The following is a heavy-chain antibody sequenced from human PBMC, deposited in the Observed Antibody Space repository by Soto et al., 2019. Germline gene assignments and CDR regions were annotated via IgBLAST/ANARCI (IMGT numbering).Heavy chain of an antibody. CDR1: GFSRSTSGVG. V-gene: IGHV2-5*01. Sequence: SRPTLVNPTQTLTLTCTFSGFSRSTSGVGVGGIRQPPGKALEWIALIYWNADKRYSPSLQSRLTITKDTSKNQVILTMTNMDPLDTATYDCSLRNGILSGCLDAFDFWGQGTMVTVSS. CDR2: IYWNADK. CDR3: SLRNGILSGCLDAFDF. D-gene: IGHD3-9*01. J-gene: IGHJ3*01.